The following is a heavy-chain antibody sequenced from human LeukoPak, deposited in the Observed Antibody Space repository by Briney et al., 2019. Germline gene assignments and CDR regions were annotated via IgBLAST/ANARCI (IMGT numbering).Heavy chain of an antibody. D-gene: IGHD1-26*01. V-gene: IGHV3-9*01. CDR2: ISWNSGSI. Sequence: GGSLRLSCAASGFTFDDYAMHWVRQAPGKGLEWVSGISWNSGSIGYADSVKGRFTISRDNSKNTLYLQMNSLRAEDTAVYYCAKAASPTTRYFDYWGQGTLVTVSS. J-gene: IGHJ4*02. CDR3: AKAASPTTRYFDY. CDR1: GFTFDDYA.